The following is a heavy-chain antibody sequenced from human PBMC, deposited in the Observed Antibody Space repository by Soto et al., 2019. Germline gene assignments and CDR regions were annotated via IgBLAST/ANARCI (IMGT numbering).Heavy chain of an antibody. CDR1: GFTFSSYA. D-gene: IGHD3-10*01. CDR3: AKVRRFGELGSLS. V-gene: IGHV3-23*01. J-gene: IGHJ5*02. Sequence: EVQLLESGGGLVQPGGSLRLSCAASGFTFSSYAMSWVRQAPGKGLEWVSAIGVSGDTTYYADSVKGRFTISRDNSKNTLYLQMDSLRTEETAVYYCAKVRRFGELGSLSWGQGTLVTVSS. CDR2: IGVSGDTT.